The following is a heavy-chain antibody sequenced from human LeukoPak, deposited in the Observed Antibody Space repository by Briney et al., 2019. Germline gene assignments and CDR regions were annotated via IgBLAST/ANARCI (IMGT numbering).Heavy chain of an antibody. CDR1: GFTLSSYS. V-gene: IGHV3-21*01. D-gene: IGHD3-16*01. J-gene: IGHJ6*03. CDR2: ISSSSSYI. CDR3: ARDQFASSAQYFYYMDV. Sequence: GGSLRLSCAASGFTLSSYSMNWVRQAPGKVLEWVSSISSSSSYIYYADSVKGRFSISRDNAKNSLYLQMNSLRAEDTAVYWCARDQFASSAQYFYYMDVWGKGTTVTVSS.